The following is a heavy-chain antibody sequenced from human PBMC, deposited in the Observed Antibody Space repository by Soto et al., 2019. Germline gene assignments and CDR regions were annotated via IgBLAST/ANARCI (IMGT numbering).Heavy chain of an antibody. J-gene: IGHJ5*02. CDR1: GFSLSTSEVA. V-gene: IGHV2-5*01. Sequence: QITLKESGPTLVRPTQTLTLTCTFSGFSLSTSEVAVGWVRQAPGKALDWLALIYWNNQKRYGPSLTGRVTITTDTSRSQVVLTVTDMDPLDTATYYCALKASSSFGWFDPWGQGTLVTVSS. D-gene: IGHD6-6*01. CDR2: IYWNNQK. CDR3: ALKASSSFGWFDP.